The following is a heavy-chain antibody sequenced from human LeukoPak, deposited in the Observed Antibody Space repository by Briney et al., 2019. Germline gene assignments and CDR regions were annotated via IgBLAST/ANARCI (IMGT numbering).Heavy chain of an antibody. CDR1: GFTFSNAW. CDR2: IGSDNKP. Sequence: PGGSLRLSCAASGFTFSNAWMTWVRQAPGQGLEWVSSIGSDNKPHYSESVKGRFAISRDNSKSMLFLQLNSLRAEDTALYYCARDLHYYVAMGVWGQGTTVTVSS. CDR3: ARDLHYYVAMGV. D-gene: IGHD3-10*02. J-gene: IGHJ6*02. V-gene: IGHV3-53*01.